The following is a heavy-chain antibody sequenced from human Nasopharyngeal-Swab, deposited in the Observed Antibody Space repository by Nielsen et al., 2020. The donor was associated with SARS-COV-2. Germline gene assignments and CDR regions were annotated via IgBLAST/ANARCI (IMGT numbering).Heavy chain of an antibody. CDR3: ARAMIRGEWDY. Sequence: SETRSLTCAVYGGSFSGYYWAWVRQSPGKGLEWIGEINPSGITKYNPSLKSRVTLSVDTSKNQFSLRLNSVTAADTAVYYCARAMIRGEWDYWGQGNLVTVSS. V-gene: IGHV4-34*01. CDR1: GGSFSGYY. J-gene: IGHJ4*02. CDR2: INPSGIT. D-gene: IGHD3-10*01.